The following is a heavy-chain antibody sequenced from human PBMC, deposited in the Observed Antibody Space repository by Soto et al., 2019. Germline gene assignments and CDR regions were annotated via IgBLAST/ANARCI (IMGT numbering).Heavy chain of an antibody. D-gene: IGHD6-25*01. CDR2: ISLYSDGT. CDR1: GYNFSNYG. CDR3: ATVVPGAAAWLGL. Sequence: QVQLVQSGGEVKRPGASVKVSCKTSGYNFSNYGITWVRQAPGQPLEWLGWISLYSDGTNYAQKFQGRVSMTTDTSATTAYMELSSLRSDDTAVYYCATVVPGAAAWLGLWGQGTLVTVSS. J-gene: IGHJ5*02. V-gene: IGHV1-18*01.